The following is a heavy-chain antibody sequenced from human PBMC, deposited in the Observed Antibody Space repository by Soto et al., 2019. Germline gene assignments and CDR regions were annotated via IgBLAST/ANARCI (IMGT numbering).Heavy chain of an antibody. V-gene: IGHV1-69*12. D-gene: IGHD2-21*01. CDR3: ASDATPAGDYDCGFGY. Sequence: QVQLVQSGAEVKKPGSSVKVSCKASGGTFSSYAIIWVRQAPGQGLEWMGGIIPIFGTANYAQKLQGRVTITADESTSRAYMELSSTESEDTAVYYCASDATPAGDYDCGFGYWGQGTLVTVSS. J-gene: IGHJ4*02. CDR2: IIPIFGTA. CDR1: GGTFSSYA.